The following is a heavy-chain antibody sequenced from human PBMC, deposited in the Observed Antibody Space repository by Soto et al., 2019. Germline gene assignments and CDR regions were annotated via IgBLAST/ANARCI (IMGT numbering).Heavy chain of an antibody. CDR1: GGSICRWGYY. D-gene: IGHD3-10*01. J-gene: IGHJ4*02. CDR2: IYYSGST. Sequence: NLSPARTVSGGSICRWGYYLSRNRQHPGKGLEWIGYIYYSGSTYYNPSLKSRVTISVDTSKNQFSLKLSSVTAADTAVYYCARDSGGSGSYYTDDWGQGTLVTVSS. V-gene: IGHV4-31*02. CDR3: ARDSGGSGSYYTDD.